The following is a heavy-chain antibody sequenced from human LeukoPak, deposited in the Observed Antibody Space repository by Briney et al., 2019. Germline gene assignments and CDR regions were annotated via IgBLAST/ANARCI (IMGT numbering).Heavy chain of an antibody. D-gene: IGHD6-13*01. CDR3: AKDPGIAASDYFDY. CDR2: ISWNSGSI. Sequence: GGSLRLSCAASGFTFDGYAMHWVRQAPGKGLEWVSGISWNSGSIGYADSVKGRFTISRDNAKNSLYLQMNSLRAEDTALYYCAKDPGIAASDYFDYWGQGTLVTVSS. J-gene: IGHJ4*02. V-gene: IGHV3-9*01. CDR1: GFTFDGYA.